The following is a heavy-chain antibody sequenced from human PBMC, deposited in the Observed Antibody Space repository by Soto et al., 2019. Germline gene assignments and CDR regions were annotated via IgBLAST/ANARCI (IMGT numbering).Heavy chain of an antibody. CDR1: GYTFTSYG. CDR3: ARDLSPSLRYFDWPRGTFDP. J-gene: IGHJ5*02. CDR2: ISAYNGNT. D-gene: IGHD3-9*01. Sequence: ASVKVSCKASGYTFTSYGISWVRQAPGQGLEWLGWISAYNGNTNYAQKLQGRVTMTTDTSTSTAYMELRSLRSDDTAVYYCARDLSPSLRYFDWPRGTFDPWGQGTLVTVSS. V-gene: IGHV1-18*01.